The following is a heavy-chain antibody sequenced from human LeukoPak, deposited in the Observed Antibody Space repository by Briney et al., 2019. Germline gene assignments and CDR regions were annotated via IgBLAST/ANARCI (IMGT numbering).Heavy chain of an antibody. CDR3: ARDLPSWAYYYYYYMDV. D-gene: IGHD3-16*01. CDR2: IYHSGST. V-gene: IGHV4-38-2*02. Sequence: PSETLSLTCTVSGYSISSGYYWGSIRQPPGKGLEWIGSIYHSGSTYYNPSLKSRVTISVDTSKNQFSVKLSSVTAADTAVYYCARDLPSWAYYYYYYMDVWGKGTTVTVSS. CDR1: GYSISSGYY. J-gene: IGHJ6*03.